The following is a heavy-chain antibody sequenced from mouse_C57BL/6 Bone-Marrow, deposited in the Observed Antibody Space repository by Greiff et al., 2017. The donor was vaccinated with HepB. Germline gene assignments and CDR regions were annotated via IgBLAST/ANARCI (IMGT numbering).Heavy chain of an antibody. CDR2: IWSGGST. CDR1: GFSLTSYG. D-gene: IGHD1-1*01. Sequence: VMLVESGPGLVQPSQRLSITCTVSGFSLTSYGVHWVRQSPGKGLEWLGVIWSGGSTDYNAAFISRLSISKDNSKSQVFFKMNSLQADDTAIYYCARMGYYGSSLYAMDYWGQGTSVTVSS. J-gene: IGHJ4*01. V-gene: IGHV2-2*01. CDR3: ARMGYYGSSLYAMDY.